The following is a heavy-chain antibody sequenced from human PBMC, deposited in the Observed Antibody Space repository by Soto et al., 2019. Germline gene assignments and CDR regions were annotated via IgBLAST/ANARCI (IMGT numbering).Heavy chain of an antibody. CDR1: GYTFTGYY. D-gene: IGHD3-10*01. Sequence: GASVKVSCKASGYTFTGYYMHWVRQAPGQGLEWMGWINPNSGGTNYAQKFQGRVTMTRDTSISTAYMELSRLRSDDTAVYYCAREAFDMVRGVATYGMDVWGQGTKVTVSS. CDR3: AREAFDMVRGVATYGMDV. J-gene: IGHJ6*02. CDR2: INPNSGGT. V-gene: IGHV1-2*02.